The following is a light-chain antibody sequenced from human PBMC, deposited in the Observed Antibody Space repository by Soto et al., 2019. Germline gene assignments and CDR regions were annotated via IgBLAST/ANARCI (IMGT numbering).Light chain of an antibody. CDR1: QGISIY. V-gene: IGKV3-11*01. J-gene: IGKJ5*01. Sequence: EIVLTQSPATLSLSPGERATLSCRASQGISIYLAWYQQKPGQAPRLLIYDASNRATGIPARFSGSGSGTDFTLTISSLEPEDFAVYYCQQRSNWPPEITFGQGTRLEI. CDR3: QQRSNWPPEIT. CDR2: DAS.